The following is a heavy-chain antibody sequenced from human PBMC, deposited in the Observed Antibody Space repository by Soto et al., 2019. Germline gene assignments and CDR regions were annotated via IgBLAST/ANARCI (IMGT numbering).Heavy chain of an antibody. V-gene: IGHV4-28*01. J-gene: IGHJ4*02. Sequence: PSETLSLTCAVSGYSISSSNWWGWIRQPPGKGLEWIWYIYYSGTTYYNPSLQGRVTMSVDTSKNQFSLKLTSVTAVDTAVYYCARRETQGPIDYLCQGTPVPVSS. D-gene: IGHD1-26*01. CDR2: IYYSGTT. CDR1: GYSISSSNW. CDR3: ARRETQGPIDY.